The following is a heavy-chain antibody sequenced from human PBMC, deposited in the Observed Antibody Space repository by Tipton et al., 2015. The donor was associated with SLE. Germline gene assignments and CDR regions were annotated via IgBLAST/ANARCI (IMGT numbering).Heavy chain of an antibody. Sequence: TLSLTCAVYGGSFSGYYWSWIRQPPGKGLEWIGEINHSGSTNYNPSLKSRVTISVDTSKNQFSLKLSSVTAADTAVYYCARRRRGIAARPGYLDYWGQGTLVTVSS. CDR1: GGSFSGYY. CDR2: INHSGST. CDR3: ARRRRGIAARPGYLDY. J-gene: IGHJ4*02. D-gene: IGHD6-6*01. V-gene: IGHV4-34*01.